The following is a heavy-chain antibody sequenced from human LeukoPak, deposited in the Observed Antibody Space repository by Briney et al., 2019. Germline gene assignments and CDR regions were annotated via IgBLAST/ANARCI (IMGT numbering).Heavy chain of an antibody. CDR2: ISGSGGST. J-gene: IGHJ5*02. D-gene: IGHD2-2*01. V-gene: IGHV3-23*01. CDR1: GFTFSSYA. CDR3: AKEGYCSSTSCAQVWFDP. Sequence: QPGGSLRLSCAASGFTFSSYAMSWVRQAPGKGLEWVSAISGSGGSTYYADSVKGRFTISRDNSKNTLYLQMNSLRAEDTAVYYCAKEGYCSSTSCAQVWFDPRGQGTLVTVSS.